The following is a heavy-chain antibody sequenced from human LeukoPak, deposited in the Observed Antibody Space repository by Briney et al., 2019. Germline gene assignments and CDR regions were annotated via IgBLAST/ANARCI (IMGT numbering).Heavy chain of an antibody. CDR2: IRSKAYGGTT. CDR3: TRDLSSRGYYYGSGSYDY. CDR1: GFTFGDYA. J-gene: IGHJ4*02. D-gene: IGHD3-10*01. V-gene: IGHV3-49*04. Sequence: GGSLRLSCTASGFTFGDYAMSWVRQAPGKGLEWVGFIRSKAYGGTTEYAASVKGRFTISRDDSKSIAYLQMNSLKTEDTAVYYCTRDLSSRGYYYGSGSYDYWGQGTLVTVSS.